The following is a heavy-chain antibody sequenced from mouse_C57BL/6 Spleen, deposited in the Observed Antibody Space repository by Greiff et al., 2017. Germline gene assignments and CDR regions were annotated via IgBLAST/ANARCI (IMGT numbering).Heavy chain of an antibody. J-gene: IGHJ4*01. CDR2: IYPGSGNT. V-gene: IGHV1-76*01. Sequence: VQLQQSGAELVRPGASVKLSCKASGYTFTDYYINWVKQRPGQGLEWIARIYPGSGNTYYNEKFKGKATLTAEKSSSTAYMQLSSLTSEDSAVYFCARSGSTHSLYAMDYWGQGTSVTVSS. CDR1: GYTFTDYY. D-gene: IGHD5-1*01. CDR3: ARSGSTHSLYAMDY.